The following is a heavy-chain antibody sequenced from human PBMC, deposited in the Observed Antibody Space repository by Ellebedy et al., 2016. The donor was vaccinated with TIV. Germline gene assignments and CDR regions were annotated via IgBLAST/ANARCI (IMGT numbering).Heavy chain of an antibody. V-gene: IGHV1-8*01. D-gene: IGHD1-26*01. CDR1: GYTFITND. Sequence: AASVKVSCKASGYTFITNDINWVRQATGQGLEGMGWMNANTGNTAYARKFQGRVTMTRDTSISPAYMELSSLRAEDTAVYDCMRGSGKDGRNWFDAWGQGTTVTVSS. J-gene: IGHJ5*02. CDR3: MRGSGKDGRNWFDA. CDR2: MNANTGNT.